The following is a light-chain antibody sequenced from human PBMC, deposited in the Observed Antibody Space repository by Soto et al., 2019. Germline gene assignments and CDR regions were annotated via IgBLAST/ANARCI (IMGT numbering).Light chain of an antibody. Sequence: EIVLTQSPGTLPLSPGVRATLSCRASQSLSSSYVVWYQQKPGQAPRLLIYAASRRATGSPDRFSGSGSATEYTLTISRLEPEDFAVYYCQQQGTFGQGTKLEIK. CDR3: QQQGT. V-gene: IGKV3-20*01. CDR2: AAS. J-gene: IGKJ2*01. CDR1: QSLSSSY.